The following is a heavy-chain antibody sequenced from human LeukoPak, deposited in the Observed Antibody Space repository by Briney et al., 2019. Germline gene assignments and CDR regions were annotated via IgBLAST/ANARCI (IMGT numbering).Heavy chain of an antibody. V-gene: IGHV3-23*01. D-gene: IGHD4-17*01. CDR3: AKIPQTTSVGYFDY. CDR2: ISGSGVST. J-gene: IGHJ4*02. CDR1: GFTFSSCA. Sequence: QPGGSLRLSCAASGFTFSSCAMSWVRQAPGKGLEWVSGISGSGVSTYYADSVKGRFTISRDNPKNTLYLQMSSLRAEDTAVYYCAKIPQTTSVGYFDYWGQGNLVTVSS.